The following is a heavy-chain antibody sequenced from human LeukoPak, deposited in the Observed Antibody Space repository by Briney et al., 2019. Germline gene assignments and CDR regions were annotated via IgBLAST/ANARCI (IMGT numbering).Heavy chain of an antibody. D-gene: IGHD6-13*01. CDR3: AKCVYSNIYYWFDP. CDR2: ISSSGSTI. Sequence: GGSLRLSCAASGFTFRSYEMNWVRQAPGKGLEWVSYISSSGSTIYYADSVKGRFTTSRDNSKNSLYLQMNSLRTEDTALYYCAKCVYSNIYYWFDPWGQGTLVSVSS. J-gene: IGHJ5*02. V-gene: IGHV3-48*03. CDR1: GFTFRSYE.